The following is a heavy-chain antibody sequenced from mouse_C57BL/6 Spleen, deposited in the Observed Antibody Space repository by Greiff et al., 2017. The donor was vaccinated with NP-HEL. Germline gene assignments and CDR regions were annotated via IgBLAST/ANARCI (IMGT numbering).Heavy chain of an antibody. V-gene: IGHV1-69*01. CDR2: IDPSDSYT. D-gene: IGHD1-1*01. Sequence: QVQLKQPGAELVMPGASVKLSCKASGYTFTSYWMHWVKQRPGQGLEWIGEIDPSDSYTNYNQKFKGKSTLTVDKSSSTAYMQLSSLTSEDSAVYYCARYPDYYGSGAYWGQGTLVTVSA. CDR1: GYTFTSYW. J-gene: IGHJ3*01. CDR3: ARYPDYYGSGAY.